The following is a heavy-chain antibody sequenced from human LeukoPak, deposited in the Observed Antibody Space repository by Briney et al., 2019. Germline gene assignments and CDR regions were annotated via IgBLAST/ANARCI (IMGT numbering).Heavy chain of an antibody. CDR1: GFAFSSYS. CDR2: ISSSSSTI. D-gene: IGHD6-19*01. J-gene: IGHJ4*02. V-gene: IGHV3-48*01. CDR3: VGWYKQHRDY. Sequence: PGGSLRLSCAASGFAFSSYSMNWVRQAPGKGLEWVSYISSSSSTIYYADSVKGRFTISRDNAKNSLYLQMNSLRAEDTAVYYCVGWYKQHRDYWGQGTLVTVSS.